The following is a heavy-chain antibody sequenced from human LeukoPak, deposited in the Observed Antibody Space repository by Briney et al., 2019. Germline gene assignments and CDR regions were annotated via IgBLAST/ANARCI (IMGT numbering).Heavy chain of an antibody. J-gene: IGHJ4*02. V-gene: IGHV3-30*18. CDR2: ISYDGSNK. CDR1: GFTCSSYG. CDR3: AKDRGSYYDSSGFRTLLYYFDY. Sequence: GGSLRLSCAASGFTCSSYGMHWVRQAPGKGLEWVAVISYDGSNKYYADSVKGRFTISRDNSKNTLYLQMNSLRAEDTAVYYCAKDRGSYYDSSGFRTLLYYFDYWGQGTLVTVSS. D-gene: IGHD3-22*01.